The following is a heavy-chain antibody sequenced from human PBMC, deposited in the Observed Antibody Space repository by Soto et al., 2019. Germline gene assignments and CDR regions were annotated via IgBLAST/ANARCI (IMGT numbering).Heavy chain of an antibody. CDR1: GFLVSTNY. Sequence: EVQLVGSGGDLVQPGRSLRLSCAASGFLVSTNYMSWVRQAPGKGLEWVSVIYSGSTTHYADSVKGRFTISRDNSKNTLYLQMTSLRAEDTAVYYCARGYRVEGAYGAGAFFDYWGQGTLVTVSS. CDR3: ARGYRVEGAYGAGAFFDY. J-gene: IGHJ4*02. V-gene: IGHV3-66*01. CDR2: IYSGSTT. D-gene: IGHD1-26*01.